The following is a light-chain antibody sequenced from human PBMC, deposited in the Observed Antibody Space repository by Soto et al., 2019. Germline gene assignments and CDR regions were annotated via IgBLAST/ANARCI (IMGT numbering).Light chain of an antibody. V-gene: IGLV1-47*01. J-gene: IGLJ3*02. CDR1: SSNIGSQY. CDR2: RND. CDR3: AAWDGSLSGWV. Sequence: QSVLTQPPSASGTPGQSVTISCSGSSSNIGSQYVYWFQQLPGTAPTLLIYRNDQRPSGVPDRFSGSQSGTSASLAISGLRSEDEADYYCAAWDGSLSGWVFAGGTKVTVL.